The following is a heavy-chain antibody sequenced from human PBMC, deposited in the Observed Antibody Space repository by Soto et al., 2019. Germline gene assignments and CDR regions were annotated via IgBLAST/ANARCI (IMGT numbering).Heavy chain of an antibody. D-gene: IGHD2-15*01. Sequence: QVQLVQSGAEVKKPGASVKVSCKASGYTFTHYGITWVRQAPGQGLEWMGWINSFSGDTNYPQKLQGRLTMTTDTSTDTVYMELRNLRSDDTAVYYCARGLHSGGKYWYFDILGRGTLVTVSS. CDR1: GYTFTHYG. J-gene: IGHJ2*01. CDR2: INSFSGDT. V-gene: IGHV1-18*01. CDR3: ARGLHSGGKYWYFDI.